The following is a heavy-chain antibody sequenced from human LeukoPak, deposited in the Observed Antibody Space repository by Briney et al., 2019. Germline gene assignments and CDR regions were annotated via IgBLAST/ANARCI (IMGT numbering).Heavy chain of an antibody. Sequence: ASVKVSCKASGYTFTAYYIHWVRQAPGQGLEWMGWINPNSGGTNYAQKFQGRVTVTRDTSISTAYMELTRLRSDDTAVYYCARSKSGWYDYFDYWRQGTLVTVSS. CDR2: INPNSGGT. CDR1: GYTFTAYY. J-gene: IGHJ4*02. V-gene: IGHV1-2*02. D-gene: IGHD6-19*01. CDR3: ARSKSGWYDYFDY.